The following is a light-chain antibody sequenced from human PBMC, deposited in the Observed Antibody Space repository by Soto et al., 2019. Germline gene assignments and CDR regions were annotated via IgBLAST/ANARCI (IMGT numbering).Light chain of an antibody. CDR3: QQYGSSGT. J-gene: IGKJ1*01. V-gene: IGKV3-20*01. CDR2: GTS. Sequence: EIVLTQSPGTLSLSPGEIATLSCRASQSVPRSYLAWYQQKPGQAPRLLIYGTSSRATGIPDRFSGSGSGTDFTLTISRLEPEDFAVYYCQQYGSSGTFGQGTKV. CDR1: QSVPRSY.